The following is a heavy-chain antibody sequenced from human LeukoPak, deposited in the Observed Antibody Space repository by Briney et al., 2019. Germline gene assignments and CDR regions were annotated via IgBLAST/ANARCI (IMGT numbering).Heavy chain of an antibody. Sequence: PSETLSLTCTVSGGSISSYYWSWIRQPPGKGLEWIGYIYYSGSTNYNPSLKSRVTISVDTSKNRFSLKLSSVTAADTAVYYCARTAVTTFGFDYWGQGTLVTVSS. CDR2: IYYSGST. J-gene: IGHJ4*02. CDR1: GGSISSYY. V-gene: IGHV4-59*01. CDR3: ARTAVTTFGFDY. D-gene: IGHD3-16*01.